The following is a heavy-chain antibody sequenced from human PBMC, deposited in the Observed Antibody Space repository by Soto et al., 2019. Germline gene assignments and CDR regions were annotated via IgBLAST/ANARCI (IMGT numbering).Heavy chain of an antibody. Sequence: GESLKISCQCSGYTFSNFWIGWVRQLPGKGLEWMGIIYPGDHETRYSLSFHGKVTLSVDKSINTAYLQWNSLEASDSAFYFCARSPRSSPYFDYWGQGALVTVSS. J-gene: IGHJ4*02. CDR3: ARSPRSSPYFDY. CDR1: GYTFSNFW. CDR2: IYPGDHET. D-gene: IGHD6-13*01. V-gene: IGHV5-51*01.